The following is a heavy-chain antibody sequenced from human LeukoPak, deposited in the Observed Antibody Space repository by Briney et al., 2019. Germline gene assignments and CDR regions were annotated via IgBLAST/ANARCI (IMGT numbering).Heavy chain of an antibody. Sequence: GAPVKVSCKVSGYTLTELSMHWVRQAPGKGLEWMGGFDPEDGETIYAQKFQGRVTMTEDTSTDTAYMELSSLRSEDTAVYYCATIRRITIFGVVTAGYWGQGTLVTVSS. J-gene: IGHJ4*02. CDR3: ATIRRITIFGVVTAGY. CDR2: FDPEDGET. V-gene: IGHV1-24*01. D-gene: IGHD3-3*01. CDR1: GYTLTELS.